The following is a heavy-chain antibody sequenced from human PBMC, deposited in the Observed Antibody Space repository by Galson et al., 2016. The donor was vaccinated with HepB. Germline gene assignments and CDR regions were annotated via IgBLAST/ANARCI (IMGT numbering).Heavy chain of an antibody. CDR1: GFPFSSYW. D-gene: IGHD3-16*01. Sequence: SLRLSCAASGFPFSSYWINWVRQAPGKGLEWVASIKQDGSEKYYADSVKGRFTISRDNAKNSLYLQMNSLRAEDTAVYYCARAVGAYYYYMDVWGKGTTVTVSS. J-gene: IGHJ6*03. CDR3: ARAVGAYYYYMDV. V-gene: IGHV3-7*02. CDR2: IKQDGSEK.